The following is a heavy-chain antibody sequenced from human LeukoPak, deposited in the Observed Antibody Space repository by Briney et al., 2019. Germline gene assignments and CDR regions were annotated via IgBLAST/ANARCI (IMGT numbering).Heavy chain of an antibody. CDR1: GGSFSGYY. CDR2: INHSGST. J-gene: IGHJ6*03. D-gene: IGHD3-16*01. V-gene: IGHV4-34*01. CDR3: ARLAWGSYYYYMDV. Sequence: PSETLSLTCAVYGGSFSGYYWSWIRQPPGKGLEWIGEINHSGSTNYNPSLKSRVTISVDTSKNQFSLKLSSVTAADTAVYYCARLAWGSYYYYMDVWGKGTTVTVSS.